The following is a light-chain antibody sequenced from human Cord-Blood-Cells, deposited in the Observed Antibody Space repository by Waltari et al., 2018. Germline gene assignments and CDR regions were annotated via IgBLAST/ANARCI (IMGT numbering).Light chain of an antibody. V-gene: IGLV2-14*01. CDR2: DVS. Sequence: QSALTQPASVSGSPGQSITISCTGTSGDVGGDNHVSWYQQHPGKAPKLMIYDVSKRPSGVSNRFSGSKSGNTASLTISGLQAEDEADYYCSSYTSSSTYVFGTGTKVTVL. CDR3: SSYTSSSTYV. CDR1: SGDVGGDNH. J-gene: IGLJ1*01.